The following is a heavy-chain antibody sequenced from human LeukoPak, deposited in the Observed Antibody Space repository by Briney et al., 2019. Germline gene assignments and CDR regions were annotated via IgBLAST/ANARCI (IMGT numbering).Heavy chain of an antibody. CDR2: IYYSGST. CDR3: AKGPDDPFDY. J-gene: IGHJ4*02. V-gene: IGHV4-39*07. Sequence: SETLSLTCTVSGGSISSSSYYWGWIRQPPGKGLEWIGSIYYSGSTYYNPSLKSRVTISVDTSKNQFSLKLSSVTAADTAVYYCAKGPDDPFDYWGQGTLVTVSS. CDR1: GGSISSSSYY.